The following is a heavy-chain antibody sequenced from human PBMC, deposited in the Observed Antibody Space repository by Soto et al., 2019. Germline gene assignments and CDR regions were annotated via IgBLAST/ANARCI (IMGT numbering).Heavy chain of an antibody. V-gene: IGHV3-30*18. CDR2: ISYDGSNK. J-gene: IGHJ4*02. CDR3: AKDVTVDIVNTPGD. D-gene: IGHD5-12*01. CDR1: GFTFSSYA. Sequence: GGSLRLSCVASGFTFSSYAMHWVRQAPGKGLEWVAVISYDGSNKFYADSVKGRFTIPRDNSKNTLYLHMNSLNTEDTAVYYCAKDVTVDIVNTPGDWGQGTRVTVSS.